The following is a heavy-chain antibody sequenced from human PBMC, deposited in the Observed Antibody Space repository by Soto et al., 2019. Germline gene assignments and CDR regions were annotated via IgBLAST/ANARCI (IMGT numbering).Heavy chain of an antibody. CDR3: ARSPRSSPYFDY. V-gene: IGHV5-51*01. J-gene: IGHJ4*02. CDR1: GYTFSNFW. CDR2: IYPGDHET. D-gene: IGHD6-13*01. Sequence: PVESLKISCQCSGYTFSNFWIGWVRQLPGKGLEWMGIIYPGDHETRYSPSFHGKVTISADESINTAYLQWNSLEASDTAFYFCARSPRSSPYFDYWGQGAPVTVSS.